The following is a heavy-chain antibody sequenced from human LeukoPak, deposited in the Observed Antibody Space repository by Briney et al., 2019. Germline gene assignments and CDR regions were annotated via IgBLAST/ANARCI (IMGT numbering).Heavy chain of an antibody. D-gene: IGHD3-10*01. CDR1: GGSISSYY. V-gene: IGHV4-4*07. Sequence: SSETLSLTCTVSGGSISSYYWSWIRQPAGKGLEWIGRIYTSGSTNYNPSLKSRVTMSVDTSKNQFSLKLSSVTAADTAVYYCALGGELFYHYYYGMDVWGQGTTVTVSS. CDR2: IYTSGST. CDR3: ALGGELFYHYYYGMDV. J-gene: IGHJ6*02.